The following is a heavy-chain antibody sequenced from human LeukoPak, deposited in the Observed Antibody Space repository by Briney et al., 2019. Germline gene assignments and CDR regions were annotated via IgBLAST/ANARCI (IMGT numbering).Heavy chain of an antibody. Sequence: HPGGSLRLSCAASGFTFSSYAMHWVRQAPGKGLEWVAVISYDGSNKYYADSVKGRFTISRDNSKNTLYLQMNSLRAEDTAVYYCARDRVWTYYFDYWGQGTLVTVSS. CDR1: GFTFSSYA. CDR3: ARDRVWTYYFDY. J-gene: IGHJ4*02. V-gene: IGHV3-30-3*01. D-gene: IGHD1-1*01. CDR2: ISYDGSNK.